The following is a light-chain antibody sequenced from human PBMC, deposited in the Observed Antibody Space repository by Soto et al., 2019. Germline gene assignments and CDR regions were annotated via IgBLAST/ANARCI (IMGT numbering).Light chain of an antibody. V-gene: IGKV3-20*01. J-gene: IGKJ1*01. CDR2: DAS. CDR1: QSVSSY. CDR3: QQYGRSPWT. Sequence: EIVLTQSPGTLSLSPGEIATLSFRASQSVSSYLAWYVQKPGQAPRLLIYDASSRATGIPDRISGGGSGTHFTLTISRLEPEDFAVYYCQQYGRSPWTFGQGTKVDIK.